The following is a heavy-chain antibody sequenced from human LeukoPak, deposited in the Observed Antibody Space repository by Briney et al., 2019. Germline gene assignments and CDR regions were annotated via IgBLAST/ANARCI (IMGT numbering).Heavy chain of an antibody. CDR3: VRDSDYAFDH. CDR2: ISNAI. Sequence: GGALRLSCAASGVTFRSYSMNWVRQAPGKGLEWVSYISNAIWYADSVKGRLTISRDNAKNALYLQMNSLRPEGTAVYYCVRDSDYAFDHWGQGALVTVSS. J-gene: IGHJ4*02. D-gene: IGHD3-16*01. CDR1: GVTFRSYS. V-gene: IGHV3-48*01.